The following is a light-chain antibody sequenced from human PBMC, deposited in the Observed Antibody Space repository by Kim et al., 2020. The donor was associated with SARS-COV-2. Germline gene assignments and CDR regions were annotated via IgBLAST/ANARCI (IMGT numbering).Light chain of an antibody. Sequence: SYELTQPLSVSVALGQTARITCGGNNIGSKNVHWYQQKPGQAPVLVIYRDSNRPSGIPERFSGFNSGNTATLTISRAQAGDEADYYCQVWDSSTDVVFGGGTQLTVL. CDR2: RDS. CDR1: NIGSKN. J-gene: IGLJ2*01. V-gene: IGLV3-9*01. CDR3: QVWDSSTDVV.